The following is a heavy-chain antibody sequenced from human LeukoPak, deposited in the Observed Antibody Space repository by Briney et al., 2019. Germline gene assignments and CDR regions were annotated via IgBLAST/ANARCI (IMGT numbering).Heavy chain of an antibody. D-gene: IGHD6-19*01. Sequence: KASETLSLTCAVYGVPLSGYYWSWIRQPPGKGLEWIGEINHSGSASYNPSLKSRVTISVDTSKKQFFLMLNSVTAADTAVYYCARNGWYCLDCWGQGTLVTVSS. V-gene: IGHV4-34*01. CDR1: GVPLSGYY. CDR3: ARNGWYCLDC. CDR2: INHSGSA. J-gene: IGHJ4*02.